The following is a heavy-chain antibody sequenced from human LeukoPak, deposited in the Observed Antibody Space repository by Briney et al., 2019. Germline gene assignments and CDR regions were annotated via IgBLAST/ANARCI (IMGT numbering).Heavy chain of an antibody. CDR1: GGSIRSSSYY. CDR3: AVSSLGYCSGGSCYGVPFDP. Sequence: KPSETLSLTCTVSGGSIRSSSYYWGWIRQPPGKGLEWIGSIYYSGSTYYNPSLKSRVTISVDTSKNQFSLKLSSVTAADTAVYYCAVSSLGYCSGGSCYGVPFDPWGQGTLVTVSS. J-gene: IGHJ5*02. V-gene: IGHV4-39*07. D-gene: IGHD2-15*01. CDR2: IYYSGST.